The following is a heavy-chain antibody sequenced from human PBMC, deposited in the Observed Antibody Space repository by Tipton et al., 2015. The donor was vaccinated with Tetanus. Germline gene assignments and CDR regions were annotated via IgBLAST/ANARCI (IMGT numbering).Heavy chain of an antibody. CDR2: ISAYNGNI. Sequence: QLVQSGAEVKKPGASVKVSCKASGYTFTSYGISWVRQAPGQALEWMGWISAYNGNINYAQKLQGRVTMTTDTSTGTVYMELRSLRSDDTAVYYCARDFSLRLPTEFDPWGQGTLVTVSS. CDR3: ARDFSLRLPTEFDP. J-gene: IGHJ5*02. CDR1: GYTFTSYG. V-gene: IGHV1-18*01. D-gene: IGHD4-11*01.